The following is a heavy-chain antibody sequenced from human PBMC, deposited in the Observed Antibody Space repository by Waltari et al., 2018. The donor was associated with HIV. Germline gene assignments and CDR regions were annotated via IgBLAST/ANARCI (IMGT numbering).Heavy chain of an antibody. CDR1: GFHFGDSA. Sequence: EIQLVESGGGLVQPGQSLRISCSTSGFHFGDSAITWVRQAPGKGLEWVGLIRTKTYGGTTENAASVKGRFTISRDDSKSIAYLQMNGLKTEDTAVYFCSRQHDSSGYFTRGLFYFDYWGQGTLVTVSS. CDR2: IRTKTYGGTT. V-gene: IGHV3-49*04. J-gene: IGHJ4*02. D-gene: IGHD3-22*01. CDR3: SRQHDSSGYFTRGLFYFDY.